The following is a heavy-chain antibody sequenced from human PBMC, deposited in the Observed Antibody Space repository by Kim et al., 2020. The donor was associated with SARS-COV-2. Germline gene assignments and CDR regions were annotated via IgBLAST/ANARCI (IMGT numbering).Heavy chain of an antibody. D-gene: IGHD3-3*01. CDR1: GGSFSGYY. Sequence: SETLSLTCAVYGGSFSGYYWSWIRQPPGKGLEWIGEINHSGSTNYNPSLKSRVTISVDTSKNQFSLKLSSVTAADPAVYYCASCSGFLAEWGQGSLVTVS. CDR2: INHSGST. CDR3: ASCSGFLAE. J-gene: IGHJ4*02. V-gene: IGHV4-34*01.